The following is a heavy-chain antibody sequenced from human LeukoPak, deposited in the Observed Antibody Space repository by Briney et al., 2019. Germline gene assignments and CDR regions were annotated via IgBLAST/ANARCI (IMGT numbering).Heavy chain of an antibody. CDR1: GGSISSYY. D-gene: IGHD3-3*01. CDR2: IYYSGST. CDR3: ARGNYDFWSGYSDY. J-gene: IGHJ4*02. V-gene: IGHV4-59*01. Sequence: SETLSLTCTVSGGSISSYYWSWIRQPPGKGRVWIGYIYYSGSTNYNPSLKSRVTISVDTSKNQFSLKLSPVTAADTAVYYCARGNYDFWSGYSDYWGQGTLVTVSS.